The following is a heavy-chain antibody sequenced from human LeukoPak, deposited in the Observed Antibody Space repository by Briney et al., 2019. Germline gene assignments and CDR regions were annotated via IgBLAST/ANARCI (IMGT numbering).Heavy chain of an antibody. CDR3: AKDFYQSPYYFDY. V-gene: IGHV3-23*01. D-gene: IGHD2-2*01. CDR2: ISGSGGST. J-gene: IGHJ4*02. CDR1: GFTFSSYA. Sequence: GGSLRLSCAASGFTFSSYAMSWVRQAPGEGLEWVSAISGSGGSTYYADSVKGRFTISRDNSKNTLYLQMNSLRAEDTAVYYCAKDFYQSPYYFDYWGQGTLVTVSS.